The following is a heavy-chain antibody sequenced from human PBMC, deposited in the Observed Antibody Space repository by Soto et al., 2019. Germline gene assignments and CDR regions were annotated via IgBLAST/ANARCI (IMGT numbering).Heavy chain of an antibody. J-gene: IGHJ5*02. V-gene: IGHV2-5*01. CDR3: VHRLDVPGLAFDP. D-gene: IGHD3-10*02. Sequence: SGPTLVNPTQTLRLTCAFSGFSLSASGASVGWIRQPPGKALEWLAHIYWNDDKRYSPSLRSRLTISKDTSKNQVVLTFTNMDPADTGTYYCVHRLDVPGLAFDPWGQGTLVTVAS. CDR1: GFSLSASGAS. CDR2: IYWNDDK.